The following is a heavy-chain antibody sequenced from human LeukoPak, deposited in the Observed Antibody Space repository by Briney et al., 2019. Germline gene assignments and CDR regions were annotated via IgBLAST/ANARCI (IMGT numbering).Heavy chain of an antibody. CDR2: INHSGGT. V-gene: IGHV4-34*01. D-gene: IGHD3-22*01. Sequence: SETLSLTCAVYGGSFSGYYWSWIRQPPGKGLGWIGEINHSGGTNYNPSLKSRVTISVDTSKNQFSLKLSSVTAADTAVYYCARGRSGYYSRGGELDYWGQGTLVTVSS. CDR1: GGSFSGYY. CDR3: ARGRSGYYSRGGELDY. J-gene: IGHJ4*02.